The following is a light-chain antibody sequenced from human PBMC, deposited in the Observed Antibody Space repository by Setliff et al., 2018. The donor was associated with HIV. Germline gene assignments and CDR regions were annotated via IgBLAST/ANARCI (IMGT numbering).Light chain of an antibody. CDR1: QSVDVW. V-gene: IGKV1-5*03. J-gene: IGKJ1*01. CDR2: KAS. CDR3: QQYKSYPWT. Sequence: DIQMTQSPSTLSASVGDRVTITCRASQSVDVWLAWYQQKPGKAPSLLIYKASSLQRGVPSRFSGSGSGTELTLTINSLQPDDFATYYCQQYKSYPWTFGQGTKVDI.